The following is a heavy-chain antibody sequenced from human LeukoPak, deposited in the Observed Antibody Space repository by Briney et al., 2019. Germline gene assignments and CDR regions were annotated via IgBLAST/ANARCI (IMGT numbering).Heavy chain of an antibody. CDR1: GFTFSSYS. CDR3: ARHLPSTYYYDSSAYPPDDY. CDR2: ISSSSSTI. J-gene: IGHJ4*02. V-gene: IGHV3-48*01. Sequence: PGGSLRLSCAASGFTFSSYSMNWVRQAPGKGLEWVSYISSSSSTIYYADSVKGRFTISRDNAKNSLYLQMNSLRAEDTAVYYCARHLPSTYYYDSSAYPPDDYWGQGTLVTVSS. D-gene: IGHD3-22*01.